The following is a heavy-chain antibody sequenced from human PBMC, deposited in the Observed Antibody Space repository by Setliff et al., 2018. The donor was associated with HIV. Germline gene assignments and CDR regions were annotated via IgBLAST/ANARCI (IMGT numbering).Heavy chain of an antibody. CDR3: ARHVSGSYHSPFQH. CDR1: GGSFSGYY. CDR2: INHSGSI. V-gene: IGHV4-34*01. J-gene: IGHJ1*01. Sequence: SETLSLTCAVYGGSFSGYYWSWIRQPPGKGLEWIGEINHSGSINYNPSLKSRVTISVDTSKNQFSLKLTSVTAADTAVYYCARHVSGSYHSPFQHWGQGAQVTVSS. D-gene: IGHD1-26*01.